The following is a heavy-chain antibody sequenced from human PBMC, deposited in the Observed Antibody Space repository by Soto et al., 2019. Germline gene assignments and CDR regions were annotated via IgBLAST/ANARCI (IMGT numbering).Heavy chain of an antibody. V-gene: IGHV1-46*01. CDR1: GYTFISFY. J-gene: IGHJ4*02. D-gene: IGHD4-17*01. Sequence: ASVKVSCKASGYTFISFYVHWVRQAPGQGLEWMGVINPNGGSTAYAQKFQGRVTMTRDTSTSTVYMELSSLRSEDAAVYYCARLATVTPPYYFDYWGQGTLVTVSS. CDR3: ARLATVTPPYYFDY. CDR2: INPNGGST.